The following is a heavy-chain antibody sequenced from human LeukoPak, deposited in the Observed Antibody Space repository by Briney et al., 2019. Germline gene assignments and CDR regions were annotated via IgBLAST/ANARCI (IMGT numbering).Heavy chain of an antibody. CDR1: GFTFGTST. D-gene: IGHD1-14*01. J-gene: IGHJ5*02. V-gene: IGHV1-58*02. CDR3: AAERYEGHCCWFDP. CDR2: ILFSSCYR. Sequence: ASVKVSCKTSGFTFGTSTMQWVRQAPGQGLAWIGWILFSSCYREYAQKLQERVTITTDMSTSTSYLELRSLEFEDTAVYYCAAERYEGHCCWFDPSGQGTLVTVSS.